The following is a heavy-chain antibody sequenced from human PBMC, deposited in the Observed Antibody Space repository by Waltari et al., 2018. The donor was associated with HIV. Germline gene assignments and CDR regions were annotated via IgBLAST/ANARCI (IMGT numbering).Heavy chain of an antibody. V-gene: IGHV4-39*01. J-gene: IGHJ4*02. CDR3: ARHKRYDYIWGTTPPPGPFDY. Sequence: QLQLQESGPGLVKPSETLSLTCTVSGGSISSSSYYWGWIRQPPGKGLEWIGSIYYSGSTYYNPSLKSRVTISVDTSKNQFSLKLSSVTAADTAVYYCARHKRYDYIWGTTPPPGPFDYWGQGTLVTVSS. CDR1: GGSISSSSYY. CDR2: IYYSGST. D-gene: IGHD3-16*01.